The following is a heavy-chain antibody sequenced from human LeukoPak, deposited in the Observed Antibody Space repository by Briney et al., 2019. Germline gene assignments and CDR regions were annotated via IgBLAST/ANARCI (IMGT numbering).Heavy chain of an antibody. Sequence: SETLSLTCTVSGGSISNYYWNWIRQPPGKGLEWIGYIYYSGTTNYNPSLKSRVSMSVDTSKNQFSLNLNSVTAADTAVYYCARSGTYYNNWFDPWGQGTLVIVSS. D-gene: IGHD3-10*01. J-gene: IGHJ5*02. CDR1: GGSISNYY. CDR2: IYYSGTT. CDR3: ARSGTYYNNWFDP. V-gene: IGHV4-59*08.